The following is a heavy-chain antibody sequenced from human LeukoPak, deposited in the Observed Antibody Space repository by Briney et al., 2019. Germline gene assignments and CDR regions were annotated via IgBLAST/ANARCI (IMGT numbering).Heavy chain of an antibody. CDR3: ARALSGTTEVGNWFDP. V-gene: IGHV4-30-4*08. J-gene: IGHJ5*02. CDR2: IYYSGST. Sequence: SETLSLTCTVSGGSISSGDYYWSWIRQPPGKGLEWIGYIYYSGSTYYNPSLKSRVTISVDTSKNQFSLKLSSVTAADTAVYYWARALSGTTEVGNWFDPWGQGTLVTVSS. D-gene: IGHD1-1*01. CDR1: GGSISSGDYY.